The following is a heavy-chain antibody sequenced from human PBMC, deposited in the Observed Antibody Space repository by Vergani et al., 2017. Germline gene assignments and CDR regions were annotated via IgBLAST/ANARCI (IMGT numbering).Heavy chain of an antibody. CDR3: AKIVSDGHDFWSGYYDYYYYYMDV. Sequence: EVQLLESGGGLVQPGGSLRLSCAASGFTFSSYAMSWVRQAPGKGLEWVSAISGSGGSTYYADSVKGRFTISRDNSKNTLYLQMNSLRADDTAVYYCAKIVSDGHDFWSGYYDYYYYYMDVWGKGTTVTVSS. V-gene: IGHV3-23*01. CDR1: GFTFSSYA. CDR2: ISGSGGST. J-gene: IGHJ6*03. D-gene: IGHD3-3*01.